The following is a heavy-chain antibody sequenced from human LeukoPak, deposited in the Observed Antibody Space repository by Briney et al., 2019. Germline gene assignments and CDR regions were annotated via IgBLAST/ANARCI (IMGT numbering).Heavy chain of an antibody. V-gene: IGHV3-74*01. CDR2: INGDESST. J-gene: IGHJ4*02. D-gene: IGHD1-26*01. CDR1: AFNFNTYW. Sequence: GGSLRLSCAASAFNFNTYWMHWVRQVPGRGLEWVSRINGDESSTNYADSVKGRFTISRDNAKDTLYLHMNSLTAEDTAVYYCARGAKWAYYFDYWGQGTLVTVSS. CDR3: ARGAKWAYYFDY.